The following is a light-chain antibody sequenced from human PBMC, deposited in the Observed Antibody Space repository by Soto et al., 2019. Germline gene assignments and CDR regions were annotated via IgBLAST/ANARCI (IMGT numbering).Light chain of an antibody. J-gene: IGKJ3*01. CDR2: GAS. CDR1: QRVSSN. V-gene: IGKV3-15*01. Sequence: EIVLTQSPATLSVSPGERDTLSCRASQRVSSNLAWYQQKPGQAPRLLIYGASTRATGIPARFSGRGSGTEFTLTISSLQSEDFVVDYCQQDNNWPPVDFGPDNKVDIK. CDR3: QQDNNWPPVD.